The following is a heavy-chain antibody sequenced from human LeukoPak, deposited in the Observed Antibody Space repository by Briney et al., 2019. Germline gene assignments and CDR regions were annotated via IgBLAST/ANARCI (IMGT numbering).Heavy chain of an antibody. Sequence: PSETLSLTCAVYGGSFSGYYWGWIRQPPGKGLEWIGSIYYSGSTYYNPSLKGRVTISVDTSKNQFSLKLSSVTAADTAVYYCARAFSGWSYFDYWGQGTLVTVSS. V-gene: IGHV4-34*01. CDR3: ARAFSGWSYFDY. J-gene: IGHJ4*02. D-gene: IGHD6-19*01. CDR2: IYYSGST. CDR1: GGSFSGYY.